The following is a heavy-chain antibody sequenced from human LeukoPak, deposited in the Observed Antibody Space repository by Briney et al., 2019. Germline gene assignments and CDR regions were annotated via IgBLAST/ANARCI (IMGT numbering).Heavy chain of an antibody. Sequence: GESLKISWKGPGYSFTSYWIGWVRQVPGKGLELVGIIYPHDSDTKYSPSLKGQVTISADKSISTAYLQWSSLKASDTAMFYCARLGWNHLLGRPEAFDIWGQGTMVTVSS. D-gene: IGHD1-14*01. CDR2: IYPHDSDT. CDR1: GYSFTSYW. J-gene: IGHJ3*02. V-gene: IGHV5-51*01. CDR3: ARLGWNHLLGRPEAFDI.